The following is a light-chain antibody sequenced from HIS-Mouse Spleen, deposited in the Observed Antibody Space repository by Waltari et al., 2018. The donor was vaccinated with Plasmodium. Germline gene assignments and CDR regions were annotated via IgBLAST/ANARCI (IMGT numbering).Light chain of an antibody. CDR1: QSVSSN. Sequence: EIVMTQSPATLSVSPGERATLSCRASQSVSSNLAWYQQKPGQAPRLLIYGASTRATGIPARFSGSGSGTDFTLTISRLEPEDFAVYYCQQRSNWPSLTFGGGTKVEIK. CDR3: QQRSNWPSLT. CDR2: GAS. V-gene: IGKV3-15*01. J-gene: IGKJ4*01.